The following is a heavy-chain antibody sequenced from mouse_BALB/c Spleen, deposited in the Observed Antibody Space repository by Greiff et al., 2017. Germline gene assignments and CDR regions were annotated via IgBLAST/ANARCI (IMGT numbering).Heavy chain of an antibody. J-gene: IGHJ1*01. CDR3: ARAYYGSFWYFDV. Sequence: EVQVVESGGGLVQPGGSRKLSCAASGFTFSSFGMHWVRQAPEKGLEWVAYISSGSSTIYYADTVKGRFTISRDNPKNTLFLQMTSLRSEDTAMYYCARAYYGSFWYFDVWGAGTTVTVAS. D-gene: IGHD1-1*01. CDR2: ISSGSSTI. CDR1: GFTFSSFG. V-gene: IGHV5-17*02.